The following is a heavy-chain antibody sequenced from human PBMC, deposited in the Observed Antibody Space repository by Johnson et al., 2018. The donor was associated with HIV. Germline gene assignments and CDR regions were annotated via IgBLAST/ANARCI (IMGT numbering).Heavy chain of an antibody. D-gene: IGHD6-13*01. Sequence: QMQLVESGGVVVQPGGSLRLSCAASGFTFDDYAMPWVRQAPGRGLEWVAFIRYDGSNTYYADSVKSRFTISRDNSKNTLYLQMNSLRAEDTAVYYCAKGIAAAGTGAFDIWGQGTMVTVSS. V-gene: IGHV3-30*02. CDR2: IRYDGSNT. CDR1: GFTFDDYA. CDR3: AKGIAAAGTGAFDI. J-gene: IGHJ3*02.